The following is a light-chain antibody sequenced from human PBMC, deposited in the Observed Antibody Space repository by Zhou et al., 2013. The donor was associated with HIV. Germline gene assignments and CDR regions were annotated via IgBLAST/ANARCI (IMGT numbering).Light chain of an antibody. Sequence: EIVMTQSPTTLSVSPGERATLSCRASQNVKDKIAWYQQKSGQAPRLLLYGTSTRATAIPARFSGSGSGTEFALTISSLQSEDFGVYYCLQYYNWPLTFGQGTRGGHQT. CDR3: LQYYNWPLT. J-gene: IGKJ1*01. V-gene: IGKV3-15*01. CDR1: QNVKDK. CDR2: GTS.